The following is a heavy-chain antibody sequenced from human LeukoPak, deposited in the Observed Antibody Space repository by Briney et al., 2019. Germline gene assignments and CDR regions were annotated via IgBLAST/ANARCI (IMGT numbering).Heavy chain of an antibody. V-gene: IGHV3-23*01. CDR3: ARAGTIFGVVPTHDY. D-gene: IGHD3-3*01. J-gene: IGHJ4*02. CDR1: EFTFSSFA. Sequence: GGSLRLSCAASEFTFSSFAMSWVRQPPGKGLEWVSTISSSGGSTFYADSVKGRFTISRDNSKNTLYLQMNSLRAEDTAVYYCARAGTIFGVVPTHDYWGQGTLVTVSS. CDR2: ISSSGGST.